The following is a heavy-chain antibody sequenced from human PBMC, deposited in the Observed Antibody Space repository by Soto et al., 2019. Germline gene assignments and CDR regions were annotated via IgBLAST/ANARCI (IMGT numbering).Heavy chain of an antibody. J-gene: IGHJ4*02. CDR3: VSWVYAHFDY. V-gene: IGHV3-23*01. Sequence: GSLRLSCAASRYTFKSHVLSWVRQAPVKGLEWVSTIDSSGVNTHYADSVKGRFTISRDNSRNTLHLQMHDLRADETALYYCVSWVYAHFDYFGQGTVVAFSS. CDR2: IDSSGVNT. CDR1: RYTFKSHV. D-gene: IGHD2-8*01.